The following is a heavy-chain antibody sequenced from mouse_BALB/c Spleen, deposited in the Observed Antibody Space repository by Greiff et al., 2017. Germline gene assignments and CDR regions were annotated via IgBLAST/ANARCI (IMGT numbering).Heavy chain of an antibody. CDR1: GFTFSSYA. D-gene: IGHD2-14*01. CDR2: ISSGGSYT. J-gene: IGHJ4*01. CDR3: ARYRYDEDAMDY. V-gene: IGHV5-9-3*01. Sequence: EVHLVESGGGLVKPGGSLKLSCAASGFTFSSYAMSWVRQTPEKRLEWVATISSGGSYTYYPDSVKGRFTISRDNAKNTLYLQMSSLRSEDTAMYYCARYRYDEDAMDYWGQGTSVTVSS.